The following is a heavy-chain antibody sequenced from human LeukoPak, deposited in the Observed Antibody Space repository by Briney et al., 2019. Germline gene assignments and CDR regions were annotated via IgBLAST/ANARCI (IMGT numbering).Heavy chain of an antibody. CDR1: GFTFSGSA. Sequence: GGSLRLSCAASGFTFSGSAMHWVRQASGKGLEWVGRIRGKANNYATAYAASVKGRFTISRDDSKNTAYLQMNSLKTEDTAVYYCARVRRDSSGYYFWGQGTLVTVSS. J-gene: IGHJ4*02. CDR3: ARVRRDSSGYYF. CDR2: IRGKANNYAT. V-gene: IGHV3-73*01. D-gene: IGHD3-22*01.